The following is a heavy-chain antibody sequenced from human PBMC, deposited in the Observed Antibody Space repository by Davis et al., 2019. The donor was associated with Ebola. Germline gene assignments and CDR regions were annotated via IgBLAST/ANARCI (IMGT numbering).Heavy chain of an antibody. D-gene: IGHD6-13*01. CDR1: GLTFSNAW. V-gene: IGHV3-21*01. Sequence: GESLKISCAASGLTFSNAWMSWVRQAPGKGLEWVPSISSDSDYIYYADSVKGRFTISRDNAKNSLYLQMNSLRAEDPAVYYCAKVPEAPSSSWYWDYYYYGMDVWGKGTTVTVSS. CDR3: AKVPEAPSSSWYWDYYYYGMDV. J-gene: IGHJ6*04. CDR2: ISSDSDYI.